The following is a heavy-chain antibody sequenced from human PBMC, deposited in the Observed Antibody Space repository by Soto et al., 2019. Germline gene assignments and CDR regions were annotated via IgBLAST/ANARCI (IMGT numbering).Heavy chain of an antibody. Sequence: GGSLRLSCTGSGFIFGDYALSWFRQTPGKGLECVGFIRSKRYGGTADYAASVQGRFTISRDDSRSVAYLQMNSLQNDDAGVYYCSTIPRNNRGSPFDCWGQGTLVTVSS. V-gene: IGHV3-49*03. CDR2: IRSKRYGGTA. CDR1: GFIFGDYA. CDR3: STIPRNNRGSPFDC. D-gene: IGHD3-10*01. J-gene: IGHJ4*02.